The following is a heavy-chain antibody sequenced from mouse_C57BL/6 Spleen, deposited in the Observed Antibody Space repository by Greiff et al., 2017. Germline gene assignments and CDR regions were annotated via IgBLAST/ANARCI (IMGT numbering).Heavy chain of an antibody. CDR1: GYTFTDYY. D-gene: IGHD1-1*01. Sequence: EVQLQQSGPELVKPGASVKISCKASGYTFTDYYMNWVKQSHGQSLEWIGDINPNNGGTSYNQKFKGKATLTVDKSSSTAYMELRSLTSEDSAVYYCARGNYYGSSYLYYWGQGTTLTVSS. CDR3: ARGNYYGSSYLYY. J-gene: IGHJ2*01. CDR2: INPNNGGT. V-gene: IGHV1-26*01.